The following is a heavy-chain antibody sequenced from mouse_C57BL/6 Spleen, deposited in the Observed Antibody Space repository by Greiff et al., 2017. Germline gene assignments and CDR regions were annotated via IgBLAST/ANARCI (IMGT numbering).Heavy chain of an antibody. CDR1: GFNIKDYY. D-gene: IGHD1-1*01. J-gene: IGHJ2*01. Sequence: EVQVVESGAELVKPGASVKLSCTASGFNIKDYYMHWVKQRTEQGLEWIGRIDPEDGETKYAPKFQGKATITADTSSNTAYLQLSSLTSEDTAVYYCARGGSQYYFDYWGQGTTLTVSS. CDR3: ARGGSQYYFDY. CDR2: IDPEDGET. V-gene: IGHV14-2*01.